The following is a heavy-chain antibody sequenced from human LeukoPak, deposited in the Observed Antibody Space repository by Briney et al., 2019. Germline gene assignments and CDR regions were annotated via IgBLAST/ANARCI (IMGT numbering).Heavy chain of an antibody. CDR3: AKATTVVTPVDY. Sequence: GGSLRLSCAASGFTFSSYAMSWVRQAPGKGLEWVSAISGIGGSTYYADSVKGRFTISRENSKNTLYLQRNSLRAEDTAVYYCAKATTVVTPVDYWGQGTLVTVSS. CDR2: ISGIGGST. D-gene: IGHD4-23*01. J-gene: IGHJ4*02. V-gene: IGHV3-23*01. CDR1: GFTFSSYA.